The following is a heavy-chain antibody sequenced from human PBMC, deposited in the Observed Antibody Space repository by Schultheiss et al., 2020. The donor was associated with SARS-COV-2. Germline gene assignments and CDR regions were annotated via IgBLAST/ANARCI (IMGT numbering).Heavy chain of an antibody. J-gene: IGHJ4*02. D-gene: IGHD6-19*01. CDR3: ARAGYSSGWPDY. V-gene: IGHV3-33*08. CDR2: IWYDGSNK. Sequence: GGSLRLSCAASGFTFSSYAMHWVRQAPGKGLEWVAVIWYDGSNKYYADSVKGRFTISRDNSKNTLYLQMNSLRAEDTAVYYCARAGYSSGWPDYWGQGTLVTVSS. CDR1: GFTFSSYA.